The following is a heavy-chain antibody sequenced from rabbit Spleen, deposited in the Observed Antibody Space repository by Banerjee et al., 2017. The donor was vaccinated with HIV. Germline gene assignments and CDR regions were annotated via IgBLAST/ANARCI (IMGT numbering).Heavy chain of an antibody. Sequence: QSLEESGGDLVKPGASLTLTCTASGFSFSSSYWICWVRQAPGKGLEWIACIYGGSSGSTYYASWAKGRLTISKTSSTTVTLQMTSLTAADTATYFCARDTSSSFSSYGMDLWGPGTLVTVS. CDR3: ARDTSSSFSSYGMDL. CDR1: GFSFSSSYW. D-gene: IGHD1-1*01. J-gene: IGHJ6*01. CDR2: IYGGSSGST. V-gene: IGHV1S40*01.